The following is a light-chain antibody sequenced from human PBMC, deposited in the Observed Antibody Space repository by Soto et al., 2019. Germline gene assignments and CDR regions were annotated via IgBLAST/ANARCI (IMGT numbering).Light chain of an antibody. Sequence: EIVMTQSPASLSVSPGDGATLSCRASQSVASNVAWYQQKPGQGPRLLIHGASTRAVGVPARFSGSGSGTDSPLTINTLQSEDFAVYYCQQYHNWPPQYTFGQGTKLQIK. V-gene: IGKV3-15*01. CDR1: QSVASN. J-gene: IGKJ2*01. CDR2: GAS. CDR3: QQYHNWPPQYT.